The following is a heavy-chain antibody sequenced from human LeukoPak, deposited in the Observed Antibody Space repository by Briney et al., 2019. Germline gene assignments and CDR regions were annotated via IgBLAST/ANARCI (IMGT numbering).Heavy chain of an antibody. Sequence: SETLSLTCTVSGGSISSGSYYWSWIRQPAGKGLEWIGRIYTSGSTNYNPSLKSRVTISVDTSKNQFSLKLSSVTAADTAVYYCAGARGFRGEYFDYWGQGTLVTVSS. CDR1: GGSISSGSYY. D-gene: IGHD3-16*01. J-gene: IGHJ4*02. CDR3: AGARGFRGEYFDY. V-gene: IGHV4-61*02. CDR2: IYTSGST.